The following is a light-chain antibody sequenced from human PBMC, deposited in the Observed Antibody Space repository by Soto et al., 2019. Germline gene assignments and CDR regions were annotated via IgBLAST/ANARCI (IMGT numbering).Light chain of an antibody. Sequence: QSALTQPPSASGSPGQSVTISCTGTSSDVGGYNYVSWYQQHPGKAPKVMIYEVSERPSGVPDRFSGSKSGNTASRTVSGLQAEDEADYYCSSYAGSNNVVFGGGTKLTVL. CDR1: SSDVGGYNY. CDR3: SSYAGSNNVV. V-gene: IGLV2-8*01. J-gene: IGLJ2*01. CDR2: EVS.